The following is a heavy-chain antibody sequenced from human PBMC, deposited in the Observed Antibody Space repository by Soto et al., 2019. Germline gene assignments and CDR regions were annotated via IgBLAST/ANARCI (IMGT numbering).Heavy chain of an antibody. CDR2: IYYSGST. CDR3: ARAKGGSGWYRWFDP. D-gene: IGHD6-19*01. Sequence: SETLSLTCTVSGGSISSYYWSWIRQPPGKGLEWIGYIYYSGSTNYNPSLKSRVTISVDTSKNQFSLKLSSVTAADTAVYYCARAKGGSGWYRWFDPWGNGTLVTVST. J-gene: IGHJ5*02. CDR1: GGSISSYY. V-gene: IGHV4-59*01.